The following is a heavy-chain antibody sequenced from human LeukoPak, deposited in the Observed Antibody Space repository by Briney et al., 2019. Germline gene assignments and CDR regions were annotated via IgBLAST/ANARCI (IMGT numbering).Heavy chain of an antibody. D-gene: IGHD3-3*01. J-gene: IGHJ4*02. CDR3: ARVTYDFWSGQGAYYFDY. Sequence: GGSLRLSCAASGFTVSSNYMSWVRQAPGKGLEWVSVIYSGGSTYYADSVKGRFTISRDNSKNTLYLQMNSLRAEDTAVYYCARVTYDFWSGQGAYYFDYWGQGTLVTVSS. CDR2: IYSGGST. V-gene: IGHV3-53*01. CDR1: GFTVSSNY.